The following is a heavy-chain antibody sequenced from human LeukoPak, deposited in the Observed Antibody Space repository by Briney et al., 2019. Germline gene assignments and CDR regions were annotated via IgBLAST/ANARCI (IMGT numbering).Heavy chain of an antibody. V-gene: IGHV1-69*13. J-gene: IGHJ4*02. Sequence: SVKVSCKASGGTFSSYAISWVRQAPGQGLEWTGGIIPIFGTANYAQKFQGRVTITADESTSTAYMELSSLRSEDTAVYYCARDGIAVAGTVKVFDYWGQGTLVTVSS. CDR1: GGTFSSYA. CDR2: IIPIFGTA. CDR3: ARDGIAVAGTVKVFDY. D-gene: IGHD6-19*01.